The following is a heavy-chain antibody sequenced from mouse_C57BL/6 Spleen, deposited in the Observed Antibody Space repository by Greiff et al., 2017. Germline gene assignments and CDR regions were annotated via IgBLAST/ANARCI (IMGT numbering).Heavy chain of an antibody. J-gene: IGHJ4*01. Sequence: QVQLKESGAELVRPGASVKLSCKASGYTFTDYYINWVKQRPGQGLEWIARIYPGSGNTYYNEKFKGKATLTAEKSSSTAYMQLSSLTSEDSAVYFCARDGSSAFYYAMDYGGQGTSGTVSS. CDR2: IYPGSGNT. D-gene: IGHD1-1*01. V-gene: IGHV1-76*01. CDR3: ARDGSSAFYYAMDY. CDR1: GYTFTDYY.